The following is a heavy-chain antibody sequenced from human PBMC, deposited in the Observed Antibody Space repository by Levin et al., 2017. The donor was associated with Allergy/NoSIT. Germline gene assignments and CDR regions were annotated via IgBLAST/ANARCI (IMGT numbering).Heavy chain of an antibody. CDR1: GYTFTSYD. D-gene: IGHD3-9*01. CDR3: ARGRGDILPGYYSRGHWFDP. J-gene: IGHJ5*02. V-gene: IGHV1-8*01. CDR2: MNPNSGNT. Sequence: GESLKISCKASGYTFTSYDINWVRQATGQGLEWMGWMNPNSGNTGYAQTFQGRVTMTRNTSISTAYMQMSSLRSEDTAVYYCARGRGDILPGYYSRGHWFDPWGQGTLVTVSS.